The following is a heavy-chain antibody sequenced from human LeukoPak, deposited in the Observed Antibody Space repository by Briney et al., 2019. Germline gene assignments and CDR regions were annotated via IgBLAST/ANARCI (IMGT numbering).Heavy chain of an antibody. V-gene: IGHV3-23*01. CDR2: ISGTGGST. D-gene: IGHD2-15*01. CDR1: GFTFSSYV. Sequence: GGSLRLSCAASGFTFSSYVMSWVRQAPGKGLEWVSAISGTGGSTYYADSVKGRFTISRDKSKNTLSLQMNSLRAEDTAVYYCAQQVGYCSSGSCYFTYWGQGTLVTVSS. CDR3: AQQVGYCSSGSCYFTY. J-gene: IGHJ1*01.